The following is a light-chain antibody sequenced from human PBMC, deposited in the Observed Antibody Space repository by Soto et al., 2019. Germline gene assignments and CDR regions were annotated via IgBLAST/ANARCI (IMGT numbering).Light chain of an antibody. CDR1: QSVSSSY. V-gene: IGKV3-20*01. CDR2: ATS. Sequence: EIVWTQSHGTLSLSPGARATLSGRASQSVSSSYLAWYQHKPGQAYSLLIYATSNRATGFPDRFSGSGSGTDFTLTISRLEPEEFAVYYCQNYGSSLWTVGKGTKV. J-gene: IGKJ1*01. CDR3: QNYGSSLWT.